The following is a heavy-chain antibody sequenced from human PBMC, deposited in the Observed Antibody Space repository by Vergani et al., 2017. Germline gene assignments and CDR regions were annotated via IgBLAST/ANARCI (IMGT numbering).Heavy chain of an antibody. D-gene: IGHD2-15*01. CDR3: ATAGAAYCRGASCYDFFEY. CDR2: IKSDGSIT. Sequence: VQLVESGGGLVQPGGSLRLSCSASGFSFNSYWMHWVRQVPGKGLLWVSRIKSDGSITAYADSVKGRFTISRDNAQNTLYLQMNRLRPEDTAVYYCATAGAAYCRGASCYDFFEYWGQGTLVTVAS. CDR1: GFSFNSYW. V-gene: IGHV3-74*03. J-gene: IGHJ4*02.